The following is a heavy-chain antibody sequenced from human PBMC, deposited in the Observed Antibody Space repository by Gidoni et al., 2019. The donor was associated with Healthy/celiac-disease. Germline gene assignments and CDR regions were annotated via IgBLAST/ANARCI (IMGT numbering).Heavy chain of an antibody. CDR1: GGSISSYY. CDR2: IYYSGST. D-gene: IGHD6-6*01. CDR3: ARGRAARLDY. J-gene: IGHJ4*02. Sequence: QVQLQESGPGLVKPSETLSLTCTVSGGSISSYYWSWIRQPPGKGLEWIGYIYYSGSTNYNPSLKRRVTISVDTSKNQFSLKLSSVTAADTAVYYCARGRAARLDYWGQGTLVTVSS. V-gene: IGHV4-59*01.